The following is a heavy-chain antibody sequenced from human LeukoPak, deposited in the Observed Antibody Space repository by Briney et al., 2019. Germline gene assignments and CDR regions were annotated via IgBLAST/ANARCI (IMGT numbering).Heavy chain of an antibody. Sequence: SETLSLTCTVSGVSMSAYQWSWVRQSPEKGLEWIGCINTKGETSYNPSLKSRVSTSVDTSKSQFSLRLTSVTAADTAVYYCATSNDAKIAPFDHWGQGAPVTVSS. J-gene: IGHJ4*02. CDR1: GVSMSAYQ. D-gene: IGHD2-21*01. CDR2: INTKGET. V-gene: IGHV4-4*09. CDR3: ATSNDAKIAPFDH.